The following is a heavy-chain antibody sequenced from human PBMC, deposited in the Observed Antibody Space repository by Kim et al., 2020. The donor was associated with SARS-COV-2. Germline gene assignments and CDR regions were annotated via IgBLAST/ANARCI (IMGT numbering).Heavy chain of an antibody. CDR2: ISYDGSNK. Sequence: GGSLRLSCAASGFTFSSYAMHWVRQAPGKGLEWVAVISYDGSNKYYADSVKGRFTISRDNSKNTLYLQMNSLRAEDTAVYYCARDFKGLVDIWGQGTMVTVSS. CDR1: GFTFSSYA. J-gene: IGHJ3*02. V-gene: IGHV3-30*04. CDR3: ARDFKGLVDI.